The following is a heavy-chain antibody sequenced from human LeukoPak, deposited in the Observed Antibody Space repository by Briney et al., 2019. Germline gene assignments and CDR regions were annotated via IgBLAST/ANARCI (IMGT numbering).Heavy chain of an antibody. CDR3: ASVGWFGARPRGDY. CDR1: GYTFTSYY. Sequence: ASVKVSCKASGYTFTSYYMHWVRQAPGQGLEWMGIINPSGGSTSYAQKFQGRVTMTRDTSISTAYMELSRLRSDDTAVYYCASVGWFGARPRGDYWGQGTLVTVSS. CDR2: INPSGGST. D-gene: IGHD3-10*01. V-gene: IGHV1-46*01. J-gene: IGHJ4*02.